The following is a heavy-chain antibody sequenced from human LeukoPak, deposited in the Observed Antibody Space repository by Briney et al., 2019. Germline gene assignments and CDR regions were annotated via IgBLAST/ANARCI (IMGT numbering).Heavy chain of an antibody. Sequence: GASVKVSCKASGYTFTSYGISWVRQAPGQGLEWMGWISAYNGNTNYAHKLQGRVTMTTDTSASTAYMELRSLRSDDTAVYYCARDSPLFYYDSSGYDYWGQGTLVTVSS. V-gene: IGHV1-18*01. CDR2: ISAYNGNT. J-gene: IGHJ4*02. D-gene: IGHD3-22*01. CDR3: ARDSPLFYYDSSGYDY. CDR1: GYTFTSYG.